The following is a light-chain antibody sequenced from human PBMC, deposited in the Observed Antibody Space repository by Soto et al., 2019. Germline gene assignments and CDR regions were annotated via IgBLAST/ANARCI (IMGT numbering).Light chain of an antibody. V-gene: IGKV1-9*01. CDR2: AAS. CDR3: QQLNSYPLT. Sequence: IQLTQSPSSLSASVGDRVTITCRASQGISSYLAWYQQKPGKAPKLLIYAASTLQSGVPSRFSGSGSGTDFTLTISSLQHEDFATYYCQQLNSYPLTCGGGTKVEIK. J-gene: IGKJ4*01. CDR1: QGISSY.